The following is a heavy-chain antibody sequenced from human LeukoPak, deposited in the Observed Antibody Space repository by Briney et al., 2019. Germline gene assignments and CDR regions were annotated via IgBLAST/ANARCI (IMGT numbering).Heavy chain of an antibody. CDR1: GFNFNIYS. Sequence: QPGGSLRLSCAASGFNFNIYSMHWVRQAPGKGLVWVSCINGDGSNTRYADSVKGRFTISRDNAKNTLYLQVNCLRAEDTAVYYCARTPRLDYWGQGTLVTVSS. CDR2: INGDGSNT. V-gene: IGHV3-74*01. CDR3: ARTPRLDY. J-gene: IGHJ4*02.